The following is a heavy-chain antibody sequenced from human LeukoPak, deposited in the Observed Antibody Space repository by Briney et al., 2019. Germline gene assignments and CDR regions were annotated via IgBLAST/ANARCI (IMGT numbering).Heavy chain of an antibody. D-gene: IGHD6-19*01. V-gene: IGHV4-59*08. Sequence: SETLSLTCTVSGGSISSFYWRLIRQPPGKGLEWIGYIYYSGSTNYNPSLKSRVTISVDTSKNQFSLKLSSVTAADTAVYYCAGQYIAVAGTLDYWGQGTLVTVSS. CDR1: GGSISSFY. CDR3: AGQYIAVAGTLDY. J-gene: IGHJ4*02. CDR2: IYYSGST.